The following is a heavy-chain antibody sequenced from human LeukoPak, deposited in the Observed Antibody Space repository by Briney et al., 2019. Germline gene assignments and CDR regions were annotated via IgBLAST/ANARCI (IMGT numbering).Heavy chain of an antibody. J-gene: IGHJ4*02. Sequence: GGSLRLSCTASGFTFSNHAMHWVRQAPGKGLEWLTVISYDGRNEYYADSVTGRFTISRDNSKNTLYLQMNSLRAEDTAVYYCAKDQTIFGLNYWGQGTLVTVSS. D-gene: IGHD3-3*01. CDR2: ISYDGRNE. V-gene: IGHV3-30*04. CDR1: GFTFSNHA. CDR3: AKDQTIFGLNY.